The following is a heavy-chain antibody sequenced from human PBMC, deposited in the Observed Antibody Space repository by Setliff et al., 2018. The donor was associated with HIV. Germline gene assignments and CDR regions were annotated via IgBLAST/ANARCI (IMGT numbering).Heavy chain of an antibody. Sequence: SCAASGFTFSSKGMHWVRQAPGKGLEWVAIIWYDGSNKYYADSVKGRFTISRDNSKKMLFLQMNSLRAEDTAVYYCAKDPAVNAYGDYPLGGMDVWGKGTTVTVSS. CDR2: IWYDGSNK. D-gene: IGHD4-17*01. J-gene: IGHJ6*04. V-gene: IGHV3-33*06. CDR3: AKDPAVNAYGDYPLGGMDV. CDR1: GFTFSSKG.